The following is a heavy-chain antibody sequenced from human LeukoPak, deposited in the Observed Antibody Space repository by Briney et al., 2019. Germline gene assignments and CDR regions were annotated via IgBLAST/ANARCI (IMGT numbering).Heavy chain of an antibody. D-gene: IGHD6-19*01. CDR1: GYRFTSYW. J-gene: IGHJ4*02. CDR3: ATPQVSGWNFDY. V-gene: IGHV5-51*01. Sequence: GESLKISCKGSGYRFTSYWIAWVRQMPGKGLEWMGSIYPGDSDTRYSPSFQGQVTISADKSITTAYFQWSSLQASDTAMYYCATPQVSGWNFDYWGQGTLVTVSS. CDR2: IYPGDSDT.